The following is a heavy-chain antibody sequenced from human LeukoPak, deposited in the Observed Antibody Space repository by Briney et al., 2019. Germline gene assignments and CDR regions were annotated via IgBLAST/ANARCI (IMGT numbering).Heavy chain of an antibody. CDR1: GGSFSGYY. V-gene: IGHV4-34*01. CDR3: ASQYYDILTGYQNFDY. CDR2: IYYSGST. Sequence: SETLSLTCAVYGGSFSGYYWSWIRQPPGKGLEWIGSIYYSGSTYYNPSLKSRVTISVDTSKNQFSLKLSSVTAADTVVYYCASQYYDILTGYQNFDYWGQGTLVTVSS. J-gene: IGHJ4*02. D-gene: IGHD3-9*01.